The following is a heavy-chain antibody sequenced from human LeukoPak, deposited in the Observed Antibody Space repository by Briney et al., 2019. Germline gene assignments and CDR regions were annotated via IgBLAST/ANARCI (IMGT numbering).Heavy chain of an antibody. CDR1: GGSVGSGSYY. CDR2: IDPTGTT. J-gene: IGHJ4*02. Sequence: SETLSLTCSVSGGSVGSGSYYWTWIRQSAGKGLEWIGRIDPTGTTNNNPSLRGRATVSLDTSQDQFSLKLDSVTAADTAVYYCARSHRHYSSSSGLLDSWGRGTLVIVSS. V-gene: IGHV4-61*02. D-gene: IGHD2-21*01. CDR3: ARSHRHYSSSSGLLDS.